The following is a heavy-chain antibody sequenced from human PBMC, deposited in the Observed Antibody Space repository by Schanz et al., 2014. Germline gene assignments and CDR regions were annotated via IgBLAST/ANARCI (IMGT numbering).Heavy chain of an antibody. D-gene: IGHD3-22*01. V-gene: IGHV1-8*01. J-gene: IGHJ4*02. Sequence: QVQLVQSGAEVKKPGASVKVSCKASGYTLTNFDINWVRQAPGQGLEWMGWMNPNSGTTGYAQKFQGRVTMTRNTSTSTAYMELRGLRSDDTAVYYCAGAFDSSGYYFDYWGQGTLVTVSS. CDR3: AGAFDSSGYYFDY. CDR1: GYTLTNFD. CDR2: MNPNSGTT.